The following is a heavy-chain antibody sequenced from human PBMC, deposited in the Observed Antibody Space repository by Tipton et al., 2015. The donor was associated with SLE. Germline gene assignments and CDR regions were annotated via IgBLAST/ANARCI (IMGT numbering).Heavy chain of an antibody. CDR3: ARGGAAAGGGWYFDL. CDR2: ISSSGSTI. V-gene: IGHV3-48*03. CDR1: GFTFSSYA. J-gene: IGHJ2*01. Sequence: SLRLSCAASGFTFSSYAMHWVRQAPGKGLEWVSYISSSGSTIYYADSVKGRFTISRDNAKNSLYLQMNSLRAEDTAVYYCARGGAAAGGGWYFDLWGRGTLVTVSS. D-gene: IGHD6-13*01.